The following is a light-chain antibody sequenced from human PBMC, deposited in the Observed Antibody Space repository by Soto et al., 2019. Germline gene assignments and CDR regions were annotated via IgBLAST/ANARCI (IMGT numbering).Light chain of an antibody. V-gene: IGLV1-47*01. J-gene: IGLJ1*01. CDR1: SSNIGSNY. CDR2: RNN. Sequence: QSVLTQPPSASGTPGPRVTIPCSGSSSNIGSNYVYWYQQLPGTAPKLLIYRNNQRPSGVPDRFSGSKSGTSASLAISGLRSEDEADYYCAAWDDSLSGPLYVFGTGTKVTVL. CDR3: AAWDDSLSGPLYV.